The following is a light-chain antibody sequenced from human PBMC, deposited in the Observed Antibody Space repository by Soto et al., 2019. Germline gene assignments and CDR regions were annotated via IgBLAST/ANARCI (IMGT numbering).Light chain of an antibody. Sequence: DIQLTQSPSFLSASVGDRVTITCRASQDITNSLAWYHQKPGKTPKFLISTASTLQSGVPSRFSGTGSATEVPITIIGLQPEDFATYYCQQFNSYPITFGQGTRLEI. CDR3: QQFNSYPIT. J-gene: IGKJ5*01. CDR2: TAS. V-gene: IGKV1-9*01. CDR1: QDITNS.